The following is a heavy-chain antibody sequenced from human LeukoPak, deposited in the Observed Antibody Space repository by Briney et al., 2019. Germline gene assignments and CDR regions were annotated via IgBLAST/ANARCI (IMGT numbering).Heavy chain of an antibody. V-gene: IGHV1-24*01. D-gene: IGHD1-26*01. CDR1: GYTLTELS. CDR3: ATNRPYSGSYYFDY. J-gene: IGHJ4*02. Sequence: ASVKVSCKVSGYTLTELSMHWVRQAPGKGLEWMGGFDPEDGESIYAQKFQGRVTMTEDTSTDTAYMELSSLRSEDTAVYYCATNRPYSGSYYFDYWGQGTLVTVSS. CDR2: FDPEDGES.